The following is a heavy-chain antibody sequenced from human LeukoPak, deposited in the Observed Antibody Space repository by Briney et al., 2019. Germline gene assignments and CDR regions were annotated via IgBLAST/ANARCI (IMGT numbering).Heavy chain of an antibody. V-gene: IGHV3-23*01. CDR3: AKAHSISWPYAFDS. J-gene: IGHJ4*02. Sequence: GGSLRLSCAASGFTFSNYAMAWVRQAPGEGLEWVSAISGNGGRTYSADSVQGRFTISRDNSKNTVYLQMDNLRAEDSAMYYCAKAHSISWPYAFDSWGQGTLVTVSS. CDR2: ISGNGGRT. CDR1: GFTFSNYA. D-gene: IGHD6-13*01.